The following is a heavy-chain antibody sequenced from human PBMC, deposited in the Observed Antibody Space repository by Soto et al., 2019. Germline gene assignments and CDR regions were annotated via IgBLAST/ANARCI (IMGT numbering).Heavy chain of an antibody. CDR2: VNHSGGT. CDR3: ARLPPSWSNYYYYGMDV. CDR1: DGSFSGYY. Sequence: RSETLSLTCAVYDGSFSGYYWTWLRQPPGKGLEWIGEVNHSGGTNYNPSLKSLVTISVDTSKNQFSLRLNSVTAADTAVYYCARLPPSWSNYYYYGMDVWGQGTTVT. V-gene: IGHV4-34*01. J-gene: IGHJ6*02. D-gene: IGHD7-27*01.